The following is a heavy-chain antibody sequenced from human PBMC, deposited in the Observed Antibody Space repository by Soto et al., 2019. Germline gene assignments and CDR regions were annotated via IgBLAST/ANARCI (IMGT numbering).Heavy chain of an antibody. CDR1: GGSFSGYY. V-gene: IGHV4-34*01. Sequence: PSETVSLTCAVYGGSFSGYYWSWIRQPPGKGLEWIEEINHSGSTNYNPSLKSRVTISVDTSKNQFSLKLSSVTAADTAVYYCARGRTVAVLQFLEGSPLFSYYFDYWGQGTLVTVSS. CDR2: INHSGST. CDR3: ARGRTVAVLQFLEGSPLFSYYFDY. J-gene: IGHJ4*02. D-gene: IGHD3-3*01.